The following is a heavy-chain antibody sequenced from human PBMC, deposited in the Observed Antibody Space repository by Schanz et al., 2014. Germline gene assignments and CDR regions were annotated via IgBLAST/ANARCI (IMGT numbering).Heavy chain of an antibody. D-gene: IGHD5-12*01. J-gene: IGHJ4*02. V-gene: IGHV3-33*08. CDR3: ARDFHGYGPHLDY. CDR2: LWHDGSKK. Sequence: VQLLESGGGLVQPGGSLRLSCAASGFTFRGYDMSWVRQAPGRGLEWVAILWHDGSKKYYADSVKGRFTVSRDNSKNTLYLQLNSLRAEDTAVYYCARDFHGYGPHLDYWGQGSLVTVSS. CDR1: GFTFRGYD.